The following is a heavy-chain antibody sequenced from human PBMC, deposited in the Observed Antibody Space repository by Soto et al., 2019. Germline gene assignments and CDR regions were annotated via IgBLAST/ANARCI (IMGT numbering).Heavy chain of an antibody. V-gene: IGHV3-30-3*01. CDR1: GFTFSSYA. D-gene: IGHD1-26*01. Sequence: QVQLVESGGGVVQPGRSLRLSCAASGFTFSSYAMHWVRQAPGKGLEWVAVISYDGSNKYYADSVKGRFTISRDNSKNTLYLQMNSLRAEDTAVYSCARDRVGAKVGYFDYWGQGTLVTVSS. CDR3: ARDRVGAKVGYFDY. J-gene: IGHJ4*02. CDR2: ISYDGSNK.